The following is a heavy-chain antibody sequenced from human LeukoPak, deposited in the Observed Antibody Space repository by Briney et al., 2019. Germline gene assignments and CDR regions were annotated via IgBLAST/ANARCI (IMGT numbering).Heavy chain of an antibody. V-gene: IGHV4-34*01. J-gene: IGHJ4*02. CDR1: GGSFSGYY. D-gene: IGHD2-2*01. Sequence: SETLSLTCAVYGGSFSGYYWSWIRQPPGKGLEWIGEINHSGSTNYNPSLKSRVTISVDTSKNQFSLKLSSVTAADTAVYYCTTESPAFDYWGQGTLVTVSS. CDR2: INHSGST. CDR3: TTESPAFDY.